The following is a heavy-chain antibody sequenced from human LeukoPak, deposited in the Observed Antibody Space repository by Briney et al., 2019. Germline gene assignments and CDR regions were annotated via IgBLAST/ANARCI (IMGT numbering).Heavy chain of an antibody. CDR2: ISYDGSNK. CDR1: GFTFSGYG. Sequence: PGGSLRLSCAASGFTFSGYGMHWVRQAPGKGLEWVAVISYDGSNKYYADSVKGRFTISRDNSKNTLYLQMNSLRAEDTAVYYCARDSYYYGMDVWGQGTTVTVSS. J-gene: IGHJ6*02. V-gene: IGHV3-30*03. CDR3: ARDSYYYGMDV.